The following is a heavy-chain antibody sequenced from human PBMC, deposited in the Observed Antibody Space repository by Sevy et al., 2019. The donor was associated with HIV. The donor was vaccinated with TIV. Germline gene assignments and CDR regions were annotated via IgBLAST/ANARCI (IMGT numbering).Heavy chain of an antibody. CDR3: ARLYYYDSSGYYSPNWFDP. D-gene: IGHD3-22*01. V-gene: IGHV4-39*01. CDR1: GGSISSSSYY. Sequence: SDTLSLTCTVSGGSISSSSYYWGWIRQPPGKGLEWIGSIYYSGSTYYNPSLKSRVTISVDTSKNQFSLKLSSVTAADTAVYYCARLYYYDSSGYYSPNWFDPWGQGTLVTVSS. CDR2: IYYSGST. J-gene: IGHJ5*02.